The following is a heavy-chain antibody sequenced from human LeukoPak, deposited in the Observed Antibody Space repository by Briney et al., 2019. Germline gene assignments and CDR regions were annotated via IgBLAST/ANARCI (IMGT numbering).Heavy chain of an antibody. J-gene: IGHJ6*03. V-gene: IGHV3-30*04. CDR3: AKGHGWEASYYYYYMDV. D-gene: IGHD1-26*01. CDR1: GFTFSNYA. Sequence: GGSLRLSCAASGFTFSNYAMHRVRQAPGKGLEWVTVISYGGSNHNYADSVKGRFTISRDNSKNTLYLKMNSLRAEDTAVYYCAKGHGWEASYYYYYMDVWGKGTTVTISS. CDR2: ISYGGSNH.